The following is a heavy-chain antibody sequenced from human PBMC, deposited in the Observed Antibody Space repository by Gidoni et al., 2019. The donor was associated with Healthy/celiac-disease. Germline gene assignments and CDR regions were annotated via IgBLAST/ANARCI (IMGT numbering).Heavy chain of an antibody. CDR2: IYYSEST. V-gene: IGHV4-39*01. J-gene: IGHJ5*02. CDR1: GGSISSSSYY. Sequence: LQLQESGPGLVQPAETLSLTSTVSGGSISSSSYYWGWIGQPPGKGLEWIGTIYYSESTYYTPSRNMPVTISVDTAKNQFSPKLSPVTSVDTAVYYCSRRSPHGSSGWSNWFDPWGQGTLVTFSS. D-gene: IGHD6-19*01. CDR3: SRRSPHGSSGWSNWFDP.